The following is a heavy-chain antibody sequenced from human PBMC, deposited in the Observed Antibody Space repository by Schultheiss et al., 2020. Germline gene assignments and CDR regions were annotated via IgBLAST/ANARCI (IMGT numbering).Heavy chain of an antibody. J-gene: IGHJ5*02. D-gene: IGHD3-3*01. CDR2: INPSGGST. CDR1: GYTFTSYY. Sequence: ASVKVSCKASGYTFTSYYMHWVRQAPGQGLEWMGIINPSGGSTSYAQKFQGRVTMTRDTSTSTVYMELSSLRSEDTAVYYCARDNTVFGDLGWFDPWGQGTLVTVSS. V-gene: IGHV1-46*01. CDR3: ARDNTVFGDLGWFDP.